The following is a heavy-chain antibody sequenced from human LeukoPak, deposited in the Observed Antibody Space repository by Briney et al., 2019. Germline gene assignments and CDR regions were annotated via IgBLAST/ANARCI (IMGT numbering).Heavy chain of an antibody. Sequence: PGGSLRLSCAASGFTFSGSAMHWLRQSCGKGLEWVGRIRSKANSYATAYAASVIGRFTIPRDESKNTAYLQMNSRKTEDTSVYYCTRPAVDTYYWGQGTLVTVSS. CDR1: GFTFSGSA. D-gene: IGHD5-18*01. J-gene: IGHJ4*02. V-gene: IGHV3-73*01. CDR2: IRSKANSYAT. CDR3: TRPAVDTYY.